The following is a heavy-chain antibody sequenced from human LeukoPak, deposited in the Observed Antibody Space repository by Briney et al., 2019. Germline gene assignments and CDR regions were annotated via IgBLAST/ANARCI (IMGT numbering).Heavy chain of an antibody. D-gene: IGHD6-13*01. V-gene: IGHV3-23*01. Sequence: PGGSLRLSCAASGFTFSSYAMSWVRQAPGKGLEWVSAISGSGGSTYYADSVKGRFTISRDNSKNTLYLQMNSLRAEDTAVYYCAKVGLWHSSSPNWFDPWGQGTLVTVSS. CDR3: AKVGLWHSSSPNWFDP. CDR1: GFTFSSYA. CDR2: ISGSGGST. J-gene: IGHJ5*02.